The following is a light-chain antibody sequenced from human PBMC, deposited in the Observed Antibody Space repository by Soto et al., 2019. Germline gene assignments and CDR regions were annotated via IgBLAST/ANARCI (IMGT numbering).Light chain of an antibody. V-gene: IGLV2-14*01. CDR2: EVD. CDR3: SSYSRTTTRVV. Sequence: QSALTQPASVSGSPGQSITISCTGTSTDIGGYTYVSWYQQHPGKVPKLMIYEVDNRPSGVSNRFSGSKSGSTASLTISGLQAEDEADYFCSSYSRTTTRVVFGGGTKVT. CDR1: STDIGGYTY. J-gene: IGLJ2*01.